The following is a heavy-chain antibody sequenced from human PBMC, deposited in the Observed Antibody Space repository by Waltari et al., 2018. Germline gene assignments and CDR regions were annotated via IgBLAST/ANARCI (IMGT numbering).Heavy chain of an antibody. D-gene: IGHD6-13*01. CDR1: GGSFSGYY. V-gene: IGHV4-34*01. J-gene: IGHJ6*03. Sequence: QVQLQESGPGLLKPSETLSLTCAVYGGSFSGYYWSWIRQPPGKGLEWIGEINHSGSTNYNPSLKSRVTISVDTSKNQFSLKLSSVTAADTAVYYCARGRGIAAAPKVVYMDVWGKGTTVTVSS. CDR2: INHSGST. CDR3: ARGRGIAAAPKVVYMDV.